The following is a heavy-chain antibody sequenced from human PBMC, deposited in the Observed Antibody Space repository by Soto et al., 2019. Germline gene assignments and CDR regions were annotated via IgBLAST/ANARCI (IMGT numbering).Heavy chain of an antibody. CDR3: ARGLILWFGELSRRGGYCYWMDV. D-gene: IGHD3-10*01. CDR1: GGSFSGYQ. Sequence: QVQLQQWGAGLLKPSETLSLTCAVYGGSFSGYQWNWIRQTPGKGLEWIGEINDSGNINYHPSLRSGGIILEETAKKQISRKLSSVTAAATAVYFCARGLILWFGELSRRGGYCYWMDVWGTGTTVTVSS. CDR2: INDSGNI. V-gene: IGHV4-34*01. J-gene: IGHJ6*03.